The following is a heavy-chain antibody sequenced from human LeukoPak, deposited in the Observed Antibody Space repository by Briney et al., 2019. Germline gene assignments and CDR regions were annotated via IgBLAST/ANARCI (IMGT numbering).Heavy chain of an antibody. V-gene: IGHV1-18*01. CDR3: ARDYYDSSGYYWGSYYYYYYMDV. J-gene: IGHJ6*03. Sequence: ASAKVSCKASGYTFTSYGISWVRQAPGQGLEWRGWISAYNGNTNYAQKLQGRVTMTTDTSTSTAYMELRSLRSDDTAVYYCARDYYDSSGYYWGSYYYYYYMDVWGKGTTVTVSS. CDR1: GYTFTSYG. D-gene: IGHD3-22*01. CDR2: ISAYNGNT.